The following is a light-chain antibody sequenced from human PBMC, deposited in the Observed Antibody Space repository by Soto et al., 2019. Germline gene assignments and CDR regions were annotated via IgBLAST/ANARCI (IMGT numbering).Light chain of an antibody. CDR1: QTINYW. J-gene: IGKJ1*01. V-gene: IGKV1-5*03. Sequence: DIQMTQSPSTLSASVGDRVTITCRASQTINYWLAWYQQKPGKAPNLLIYKASSLESGVPSRFSGSGSGTDFTLTIIRLQPDYFSNYYCQQYNTYSRSFGQGTKVEIK. CDR3: QQYNTYSRS. CDR2: KAS.